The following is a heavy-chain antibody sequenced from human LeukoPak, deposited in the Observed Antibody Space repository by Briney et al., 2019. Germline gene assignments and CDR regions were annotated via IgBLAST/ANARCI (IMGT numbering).Heavy chain of an antibody. J-gene: IGHJ4*02. Sequence: PSETLSLTCTVSGGSISSYYWSWIRQPPGKGLEWIGYIYYSGSTNYNPSLKSRVTISVDTSKNQFSLKLSSVTAADTAVYYCAKVTHDADDYVWGSYVDYWGQGTLVTVSS. CDR1: GGSISSYY. V-gene: IGHV4-59*01. CDR2: IYYSGST. CDR3: AKVTHDADDYVWGSYVDY. D-gene: IGHD3-16*01.